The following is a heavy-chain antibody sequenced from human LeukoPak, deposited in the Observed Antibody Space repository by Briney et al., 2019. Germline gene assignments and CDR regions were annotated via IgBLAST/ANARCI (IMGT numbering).Heavy chain of an antibody. Sequence: GGSLRLSCAASGFTFSSYAIHWVRQAPGKGLEWVALISYDGSNKYYADSVKGRFTISRDKSKNTLYLQMNSLRAEDTAVYYCAKSQLAYCSGGSCFDAFDIWGQGTMVTVSS. D-gene: IGHD2-15*01. CDR2: ISYDGSNK. V-gene: IGHV3-30*04. J-gene: IGHJ3*02. CDR1: GFTFSSYA. CDR3: AKSQLAYCSGGSCFDAFDI.